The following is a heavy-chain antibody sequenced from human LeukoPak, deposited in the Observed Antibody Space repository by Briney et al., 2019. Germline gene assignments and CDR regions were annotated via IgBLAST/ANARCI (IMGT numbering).Heavy chain of an antibody. Sequence: GESLKTSRWGSGYSFTSNWNGWVPQMSGKGPGWMGIIYPGDSDTRYSPSFQGPVHLPADKYISTAYLQWSSLKASDSAMYYCARQKSDVVVVAATSLYYYYYMDVWGKGTTVTISS. J-gene: IGHJ6*03. D-gene: IGHD2-15*01. V-gene: IGHV5-51*01. CDR2: IYPGDSDT. CDR1: GYSFTSNW. CDR3: ARQKSDVVVVAATSLYYYYYMDV.